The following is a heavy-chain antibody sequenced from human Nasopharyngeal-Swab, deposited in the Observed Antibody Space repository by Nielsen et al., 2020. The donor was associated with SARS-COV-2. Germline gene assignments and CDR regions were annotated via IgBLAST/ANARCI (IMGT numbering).Heavy chain of an antibody. V-gene: IGHV3-74*01. Sequence: GDSLKISCAASGFTFSSYWMHWVRQAPGKGLVWVSRINSDGSSTRYADSVKGRFTISRDNAKNTLYLQMNSLRAEDTAVYYCARDPAITGTTFDPWGQGTLVTVSS. CDR3: ARDPAITGTTFDP. CDR1: GFTFSSYW. CDR2: INSDGSST. J-gene: IGHJ5*02. D-gene: IGHD1-7*01.